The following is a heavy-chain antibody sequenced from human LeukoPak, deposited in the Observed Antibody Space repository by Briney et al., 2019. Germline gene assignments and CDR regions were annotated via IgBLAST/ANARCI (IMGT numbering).Heavy chain of an antibody. Sequence: KPSETLSLTCTVSGGSVSSGSNKWSWIRQPPGKGLEWIVYIYYSGSTNYNPSLKSRVTISVDTSKNQFSLKLSSVTAADTAVYYCARLGGVVGATFHFDYWGQGTLVTVSS. CDR3: ARLGGVVGATFHFDY. J-gene: IGHJ4*02. CDR2: IYYSGST. V-gene: IGHV4-61*01. D-gene: IGHD1-26*01. CDR1: GGSVSSGSNK.